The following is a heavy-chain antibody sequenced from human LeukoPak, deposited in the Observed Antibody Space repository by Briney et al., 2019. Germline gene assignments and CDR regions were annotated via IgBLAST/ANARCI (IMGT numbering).Heavy chain of an antibody. CDR1: GYTFISCY. Sequence: GASVKVSCKACGYTFISCYIHWVRQAPGQGLEWMGWMNPNSGNTGYAQKFQGRVTMTRNTSISTAYMELSSLRSEDTAVYYCARGLTSSSWYSLYYYYYMDVWGKGTTVTISS. J-gene: IGHJ6*03. CDR2: MNPNSGNT. V-gene: IGHV1-8*02. D-gene: IGHD6-13*01. CDR3: ARGLTSSSWYSLYYYYYMDV.